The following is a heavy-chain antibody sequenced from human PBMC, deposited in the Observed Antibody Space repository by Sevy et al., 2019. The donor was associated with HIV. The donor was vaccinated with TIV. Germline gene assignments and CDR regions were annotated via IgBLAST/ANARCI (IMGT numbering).Heavy chain of an antibody. CDR2: IHADGSS. CDR3: ARDGRFWGNECYLYYYYGMDV. V-gene: IGHV3-53*01. D-gene: IGHD3-16*01. CDR1: GFNVNDNY. Sequence: GGSLRLSCAASGFNVNDNYMTWVRQAPGKGLEWVSIIHADGSSYYADSVKGRFIMSRDDSEKIVNLQMTSLRADDTVVYYWARDGRFWGNECYLYYYYGMDVWGQGTAVTVSS. J-gene: IGHJ6*02.